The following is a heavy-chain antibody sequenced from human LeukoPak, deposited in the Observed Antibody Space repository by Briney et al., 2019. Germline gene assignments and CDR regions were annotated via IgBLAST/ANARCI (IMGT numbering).Heavy chain of an antibody. CDR1: GGSISSYY. D-gene: IGHD3-3*01. J-gene: IGHJ5*02. CDR3: ARVLLSNYDFWSGYSNWFGP. V-gene: IGHV4-59*01. Sequence: SETLSLTCTVSGGSISSYYWSWIRQPPGKGLEWIGYIYYSGSTNYNPSLKSRVTISVDTSKNQFSLKLSSVTAADTAVYYCARVLLSNYDFWSGYSNWFGPWGQGTLVTVSS. CDR2: IYYSGST.